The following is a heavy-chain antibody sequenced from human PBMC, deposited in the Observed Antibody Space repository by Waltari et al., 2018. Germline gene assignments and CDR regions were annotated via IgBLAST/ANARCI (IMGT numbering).Heavy chain of an antibody. Sequence: QVQLVQSGAEVKKPGASVKVSCKASGYTFTSYDINWVRQATGQGLEWMGWMNPNRGNTGYAQKFQGRVTMTRNTSISTAYMELSSLRSEDTAVYYCARGLLNVRYYDSTSQHWGQGTLVTVSS. CDR3: ARGLLNVRYYDSTSQH. CDR1: GYTFTSYD. V-gene: IGHV1-8*01. J-gene: IGHJ1*01. D-gene: IGHD3-22*01. CDR2: MNPNRGNT.